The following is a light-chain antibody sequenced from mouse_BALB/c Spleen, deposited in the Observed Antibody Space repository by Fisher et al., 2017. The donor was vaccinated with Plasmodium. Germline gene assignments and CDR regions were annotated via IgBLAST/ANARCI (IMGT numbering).Light chain of an antibody. V-gene: IGKV4-74*01. CDR1: SSVSSSN. Sequence: IVMTQTTAIMSASPGDRVTMTCTASSSVSSSNLHWYQQKPGSSPKLWIYSTSNLASGVPARFSGSGSGTSYSLTISSMEAEDAATYYCHQYHRSPPMTFGGGTKLEIK. J-gene: IGKJ1*01. CDR3: HQYHRSPPMT. CDR2: STS.